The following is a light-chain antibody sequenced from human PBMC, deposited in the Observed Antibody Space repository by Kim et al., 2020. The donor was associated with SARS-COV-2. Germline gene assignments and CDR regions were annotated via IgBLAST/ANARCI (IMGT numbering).Light chain of an antibody. V-gene: IGKV1-39*01. CDR1: QRISTY. CDR3: QQSFSTPWT. Sequence: DIQMTQSQSSLSASVGDRVTITCRPSQRISTYLNWYQQEAGKAPKLLIYGSSSLQSGVPSRFSGGGSGAEFTLTISSLQPEDFATYYCQQSFSTPWTFGQGTKVDIK. CDR2: GSS. J-gene: IGKJ1*01.